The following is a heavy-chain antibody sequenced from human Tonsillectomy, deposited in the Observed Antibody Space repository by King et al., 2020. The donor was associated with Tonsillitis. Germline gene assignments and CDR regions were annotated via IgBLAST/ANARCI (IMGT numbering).Heavy chain of an antibody. D-gene: IGHD3-3*01. CDR1: GGSISSSNW. V-gene: IGHV4-4*02. J-gene: IGHJ6*03. Sequence: VQLQESGPGLVKPSGTLSLTCAVSGGSISSSNWWSWVRQPPGKGLEWIGEIYHSGSTNYNPSLKSRVTISVDKSKNQFSLKLSSVTAADTAVYYCARDQPSYDFWSGYSYYYYMDVWGKGTTVTVSS. CDR3: ARDQPSYDFWSGYSYYYYMDV. CDR2: IYHSGST.